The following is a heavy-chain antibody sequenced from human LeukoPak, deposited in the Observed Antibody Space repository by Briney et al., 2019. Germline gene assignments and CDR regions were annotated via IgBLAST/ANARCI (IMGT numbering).Heavy chain of an antibody. Sequence: GESLKISCKDSGYSFTSYWIGWVRKIPGKGLEWMGIIYPGDSDTRYSPSFQGQVTISADKSINTAYLQWSSLKASDTAIYYCARLYDSSGFPLDYWGQGTLLTVSS. CDR3: ARLYDSSGFPLDY. V-gene: IGHV5-51*01. D-gene: IGHD3-22*01. CDR2: IYPGDSDT. CDR1: GYSFTSYW. J-gene: IGHJ4*02.